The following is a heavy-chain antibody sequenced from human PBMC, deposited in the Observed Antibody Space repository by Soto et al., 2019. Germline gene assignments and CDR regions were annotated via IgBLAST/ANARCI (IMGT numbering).Heavy chain of an antibody. CDR3: ARQPPQWLVPSDAFDI. CDR2: ISGSGGST. J-gene: IGHJ3*02. V-gene: IGHV3-23*01. CDR1: GFTFSSYA. D-gene: IGHD6-19*01. Sequence: GGSLRLSCAASGFTFSSYAMSWVRQAPGKGLEWVSAISGSGGSTYYADSVKGRFTISRDNAKNSLYLQMNSLRAEDTAVYYCARQPPQWLVPSDAFDIWGQGTMVTVSS.